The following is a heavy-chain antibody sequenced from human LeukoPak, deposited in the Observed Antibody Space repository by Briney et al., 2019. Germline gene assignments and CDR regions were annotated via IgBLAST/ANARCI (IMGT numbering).Heavy chain of an antibody. CDR2: VYPSGRT. Sequence: SETLSLTCTVSGGSISTYYWSWIRQPAGKGLAWIGRVYPSGRTSYNPSLENRVTMSVDTSKKQFSLKLRSVTAADTAVYYCASGGRISAANWFDPWGQGTLVTVSS. D-gene: IGHD6-13*01. CDR3: ASGGRISAANWFDP. V-gene: IGHV4-4*07. CDR1: GGSISTYY. J-gene: IGHJ5*02.